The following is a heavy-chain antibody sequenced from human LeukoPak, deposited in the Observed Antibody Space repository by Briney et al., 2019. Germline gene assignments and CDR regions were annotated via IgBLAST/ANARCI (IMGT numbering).Heavy chain of an antibody. V-gene: IGHV4-4*07. J-gene: IGHJ6*02. CDR1: GDSISSYY. CDR3: ARLRYGSGSYYYYYYGMDV. Sequence: SETLSLTCTVSGDSISSYYWNWIRQPAGKGLEWIGRIYTSGSTNYNPSLKSRVTMSVDTSKNQFSLKLSSVIAADTAVYYCARLRYGSGSYYYYYYGMDVWGQGTTVTVSS. D-gene: IGHD3-10*01. CDR2: IYTSGST.